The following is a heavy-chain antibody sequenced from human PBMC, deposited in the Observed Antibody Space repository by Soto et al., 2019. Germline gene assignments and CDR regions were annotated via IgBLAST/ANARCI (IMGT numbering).Heavy chain of an antibody. CDR3: ARDYDFLRTDWFDP. CDR1: GGSISGYY. CDR2: IYTSGST. J-gene: IGHJ5*02. Sequence: SETLSLTCTVSGGSISGYYWSWIRQPAGKGLEWIGRIYTSGSTNYNPSLKSRVTMSVDTSKNQFSLKLSSVTAADTAVYYCARDYDFLRTDWFDPWGQGTLVTVSS. D-gene: IGHD3-3*01. V-gene: IGHV4-4*07.